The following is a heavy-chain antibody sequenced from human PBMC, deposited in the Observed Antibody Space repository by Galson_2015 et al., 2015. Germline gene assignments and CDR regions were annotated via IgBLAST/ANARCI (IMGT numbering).Heavy chain of an antibody. D-gene: IGHD4-23*01. CDR2: ITSTGDTT. CDR3: AKTTVAAGSSWYMDA. Sequence: SLRLSCAASALAFSIYEMNWIRQAPGKGLEWVSYITSTGDTTYYADSVKGRFTVSRDNAKNSLFLQMNSLRAEDTALYYCAKTTVAAGSSWYMDAWGKGTTVTGSS. J-gene: IGHJ6*03. V-gene: IGHV3-48*03. CDR1: ALAFSIYE.